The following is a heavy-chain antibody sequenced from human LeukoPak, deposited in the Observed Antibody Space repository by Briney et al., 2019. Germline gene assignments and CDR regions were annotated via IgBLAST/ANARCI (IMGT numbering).Heavy chain of an antibody. Sequence: SQTLSLTCAISGDSVSSNSAACNWIRQSPSRGLEWLGRTYYRSKWYNEYAVSVKSRITINPDTSKNQFSLQLNSVTPEDTAVYYCATGNGVNYGTYYFDYWGQGTLVTVSS. J-gene: IGHJ4*02. CDR1: GDSVSSNSAA. CDR3: ATGNGVNYGTYYFDY. V-gene: IGHV6-1*01. D-gene: IGHD1-14*01. CDR2: TYYRSKWYN.